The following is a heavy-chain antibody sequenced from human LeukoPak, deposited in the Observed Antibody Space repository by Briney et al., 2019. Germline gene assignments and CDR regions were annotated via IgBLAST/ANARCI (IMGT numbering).Heavy chain of an antibody. Sequence: SETLSLTCAVYGGSFSGYYWSWIRQPPGKGLEWIEEINHSGSTNYNPSLKSRVTISVDTSKNQFSLKLSSVTAADTAVYYCARVPSPDDGDDYWGQGTLVTVSS. CDR2: INHSGST. J-gene: IGHJ4*02. CDR1: GGSFSGYY. CDR3: ARVPSPDDGDDY. D-gene: IGHD7-27*01. V-gene: IGHV4-34*01.